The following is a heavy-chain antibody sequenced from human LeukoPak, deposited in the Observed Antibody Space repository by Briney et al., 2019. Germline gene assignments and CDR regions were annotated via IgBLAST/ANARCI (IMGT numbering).Heavy chain of an antibody. CDR1: GGSISGYY. Sequence: SETLSLTCTVSGGSISGYYWSWIRQPAGKGLEWIGRIYTSGSTNYNPSLKSRVTMSVDTSKNQFSLKLSSVTAADTAVYYCAREGSLSGSHDYWGQGTLVTVSS. CDR2: IYTSGST. J-gene: IGHJ4*02. V-gene: IGHV4-4*07. D-gene: IGHD3-10*01. CDR3: AREGSLSGSHDY.